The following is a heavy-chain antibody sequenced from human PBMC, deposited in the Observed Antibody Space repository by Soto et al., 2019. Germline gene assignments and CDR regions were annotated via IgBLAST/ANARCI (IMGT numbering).Heavy chain of an antibody. CDR2: VYWDDDK. CDR3: AHCRGGVASF. CDR1: GFSLNTRDVG. V-gene: IGHV2-5*02. Sequence: QITLNESGPALVKPTQTLTLTCTFSGFSLNTRDVGVGWIRQPPGKALEWLGVVYWDDDKTYSPSLKSRLTITKATPNTQVVLRMTKMDPVDTATYYCAHCRGGVASFWGQGTLVTVSS. D-gene: IGHD3-16*01. J-gene: IGHJ4*02.